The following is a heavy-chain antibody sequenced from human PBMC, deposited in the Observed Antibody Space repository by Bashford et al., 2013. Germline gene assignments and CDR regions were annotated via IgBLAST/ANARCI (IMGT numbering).Heavy chain of an antibody. CDR2: SITVGAT. Sequence: SSETLSSPAVSLVTPSLVTTGAGSGSPQGGTWSGLGISITVGATIYNPSLKSRLTISVDTSKNQLSLNLRFVTTADTAVYYCVRDKTPAMSVIRWDVWGKGTTVTVSS. CDR1: VTPSLVTT. CDR3: VRDKTPAMSVIRWDV. J-gene: IGHJ6*04. D-gene: IGHD2/OR15-2a*01. V-gene: IGHV4-59*01.